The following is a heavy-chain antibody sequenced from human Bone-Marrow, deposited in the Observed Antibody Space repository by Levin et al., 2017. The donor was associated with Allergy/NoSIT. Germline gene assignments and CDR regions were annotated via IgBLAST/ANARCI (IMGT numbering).Heavy chain of an antibody. CDR3: ARVAPSDTAIFLPEYYFDY. Sequence: PGGSLRLSCAASGFTFSDYYMSWIRQAPGKGLEWVSYISSSGSTIYYADSVKGRFTISRDNAKNSLYLQMNSLRAEDTAVYYCARVAPSDTAIFLPEYYFDYWGQGTLVTVSS. D-gene: IGHD5-18*01. V-gene: IGHV3-11*01. CDR1: GFTFSDYY. CDR2: ISSSGSTI. J-gene: IGHJ4*02.